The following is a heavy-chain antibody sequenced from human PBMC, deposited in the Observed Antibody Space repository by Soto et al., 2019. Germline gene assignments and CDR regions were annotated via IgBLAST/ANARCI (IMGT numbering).Heavy chain of an antibody. CDR1: GGSISSGRYH. J-gene: IGHJ6*02. Sequence: SETLSLTCTVSGGSISSGRYHWSWIRQHPGKGLEWIGFLSYSGSPYYNPSLRSRVTMSQDTSRNQFSLRLSSVTAADTAVYYCARDRDCISNSCFSPCGMDVWGQGTTVTVSS. CDR3: ARDRDCISNSCFSPCGMDV. CDR2: LSYSGSP. D-gene: IGHD2-2*01. V-gene: IGHV4-31*03.